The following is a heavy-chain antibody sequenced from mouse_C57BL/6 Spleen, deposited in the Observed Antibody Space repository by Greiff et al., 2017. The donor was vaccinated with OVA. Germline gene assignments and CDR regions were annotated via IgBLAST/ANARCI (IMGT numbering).Heavy chain of an antibody. D-gene: IGHD2-9*01. V-gene: IGHV1-64*01. CDR3: ARPYYGYDEGFAY. J-gene: IGHJ3*01. CDR2: IHPNSGST. Sequence: QVQLQQPGAELVKPGASVKLSCKASGYTFTSYWMHWVKQRPGQGLEWIGMIHPNSGSTNYNEKFKSKATLTVDKSSSTAYMQLSSLTSEDSAVYYCARPYYGYDEGFAYWGQGTLGTVSA. CDR1: GYTFTSYW.